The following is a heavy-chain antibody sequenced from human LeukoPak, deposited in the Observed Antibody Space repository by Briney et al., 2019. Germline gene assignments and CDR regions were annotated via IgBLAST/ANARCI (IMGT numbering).Heavy chain of an antibody. D-gene: IGHD4-17*01. CDR2: INPSGGST. Sequence: ASVKVSCKASGYTFTSYYMHWVRQAPGQGLEWMGIINPSGGSTSYAQKFQGRVTMTRDTSTSTVYMELSSLRSEDTAVYYCARDRTIHTVTTSSYYYMDFWGKGTTVTASS. CDR3: ARDRTIHTVTTSSYYYMDF. CDR1: GYTFTSYY. J-gene: IGHJ6*03. V-gene: IGHV1-46*01.